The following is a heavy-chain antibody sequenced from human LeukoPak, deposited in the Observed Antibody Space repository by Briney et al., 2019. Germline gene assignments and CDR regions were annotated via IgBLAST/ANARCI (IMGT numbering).Heavy chain of an antibody. J-gene: IGHJ3*02. V-gene: IGHV3-30-3*01. CDR3: ARAGCSSTSCYVGSAFDI. D-gene: IGHD2-2*01. CDR1: GFTFSSYA. Sequence: GRSLRLSCAASGFTFSSYAMHWVRQAPGKGLEWVAVISYDGSNKYYADSVKGRFTISRDNSKNTLYLQMNSLRAEDTAVYYCARAGCSSTSCYVGSAFDIWGQGTMVTVSS. CDR2: ISYDGSNK.